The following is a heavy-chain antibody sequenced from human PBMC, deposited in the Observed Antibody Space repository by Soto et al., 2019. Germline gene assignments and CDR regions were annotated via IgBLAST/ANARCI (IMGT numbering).Heavy chain of an antibody. CDR1: GYSFTSYW. Sequence: GESLKISCKGSGYSFTSYWIGWVRQMPGKGLEWMGIIYPGDSDTRYSPFFQGQVTISADKSISTAFLQRSSLKASDTAMYYCARSEPLYCSSTSCYSHGMDVWGQGTTVTVSS. D-gene: IGHD2-2*01. J-gene: IGHJ6*02. V-gene: IGHV5-51*01. CDR3: ARSEPLYCSSTSCYSHGMDV. CDR2: IYPGDSDT.